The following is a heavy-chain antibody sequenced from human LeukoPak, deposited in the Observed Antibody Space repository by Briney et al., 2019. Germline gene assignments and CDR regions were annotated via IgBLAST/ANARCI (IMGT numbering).Heavy chain of an antibody. D-gene: IGHD3-3*01. CDR1: GFTVSSNY. V-gene: IGHV3-53*01. CDR2: IYSGGST. J-gene: IGHJ6*03. CDR3: ASTRREVTIFGVVISYYYYMDV. Sequence: PGGSLRLSCAASGFTVSSNYMSWVRQAPGKGLEWVSVIYSGGSTYYADSVKGRFTISRDNSKNTLYLQMNSLRAEDTAVYYCASTRREVTIFGVVISYYYYMDVWGKGTTVTVSS.